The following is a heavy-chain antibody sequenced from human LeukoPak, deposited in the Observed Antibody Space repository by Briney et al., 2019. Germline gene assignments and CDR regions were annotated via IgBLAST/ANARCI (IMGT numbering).Heavy chain of an antibody. V-gene: IGHV1-2*04. D-gene: IGHD5-18*01. Sequence: ASVKVSCKASGYTFTGCYLHWVRQAPGQGLEWMGWINPNSGGTNYAQKFQGWVTMTRDTSISTAYMELSRLRSDDTAVYYCARDLGNTAMAPERYYYYGMDVWGQGTTVTVSS. CDR2: INPNSGGT. CDR1: GYTFTGCY. CDR3: ARDLGNTAMAPERYYYYGMDV. J-gene: IGHJ6*02.